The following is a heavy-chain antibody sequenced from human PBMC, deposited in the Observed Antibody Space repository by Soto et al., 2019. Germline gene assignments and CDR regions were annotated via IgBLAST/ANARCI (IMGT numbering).Heavy chain of an antibody. V-gene: IGHV3-21*01. J-gene: IGHJ6*02. D-gene: IGHD1-7*01. Sequence: PGGSLRLSSVASGFTFSSYSMNWVRQAPGKGLEWVSSISSSSSYIYYADSAKARFTISRHNAKNSLYLQMNSLRAEYTGVYYCARDGGPNCNYSRFFDYYYYYGMDVWGQGTTVTSP. CDR1: GFTFSSYS. CDR2: ISSSSSYI. CDR3: ARDGGPNCNYSRFFDYYYYYGMDV.